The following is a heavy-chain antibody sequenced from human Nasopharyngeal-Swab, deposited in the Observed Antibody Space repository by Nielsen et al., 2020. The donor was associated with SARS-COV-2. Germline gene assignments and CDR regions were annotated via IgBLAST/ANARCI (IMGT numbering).Heavy chain of an antibody. D-gene: IGHD3-10*01. CDR1: GGSFSGYY. CDR3: ARIIFTRGSGSYYAFDY. Sequence: SETLSLTCAVYGGSFSGYYWSWIRQHPGKGLEWIGYIYYSGNTYYNPSLKSRVTISVDTSQNQFPLILRSVTAADTAVYYCARIIFTRGSGSYYAFDYWGQGTLVTVSS. CDR2: IYYSGNT. J-gene: IGHJ4*02. V-gene: IGHV4-31*11.